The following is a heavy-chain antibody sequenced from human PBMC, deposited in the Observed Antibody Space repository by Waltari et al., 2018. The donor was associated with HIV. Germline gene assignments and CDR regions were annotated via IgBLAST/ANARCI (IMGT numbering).Heavy chain of an antibody. V-gene: IGHV1-2*02. CDR1: GYTFTGYS. D-gene: IGHD2-15*01. CDR3: ARDICNGGSCYSYYFDY. CDR2: INPDNGGT. Sequence: QVQLVQSGAEVKKPRASVKISCKASGYTFTGYSMHWGRQAPGEGLEWMGWINPDNGGTKYAQKFQGRVTMTRDTSISTAYMELSRLRSDDTAVYYCARDICNGGSCYSYYFDYWGQGTLVTVSS. J-gene: IGHJ4*02.